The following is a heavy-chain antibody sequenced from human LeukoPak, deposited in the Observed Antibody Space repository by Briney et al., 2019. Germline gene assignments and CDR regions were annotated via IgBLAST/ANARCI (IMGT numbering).Heavy chain of an antibody. Sequence: KPSETLSLTCTVSGGSISSSSYSWGWIRQPPGKGLEWIGSIYYSGSTYYNPSLKSRVTISVDTSKNQFSLKLSSVTAADTAVYYCARRVWLGELLKFDPWGQGTLVTVSS. CDR2: IYYSGST. V-gene: IGHV4-39*01. D-gene: IGHD3-10*01. CDR3: ARRVWLGELLKFDP. CDR1: GGSISSSSYS. J-gene: IGHJ5*02.